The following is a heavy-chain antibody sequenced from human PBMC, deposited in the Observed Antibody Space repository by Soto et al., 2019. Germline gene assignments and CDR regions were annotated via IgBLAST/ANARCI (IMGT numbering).Heavy chain of an antibody. CDR1: GGSINSSSYY. Sequence: LETLSLTCTVSGGSINSSSYYWGWIRQPPGKGLEWIGSIYYSGSTYYNPSLKSRVTISVDTSKNQFSLKLSSVTAADTAVYYCARPAYSSSWTFDYWGQGTLVTVSS. CDR3: ARPAYSSSWTFDY. V-gene: IGHV4-39*01. CDR2: IYYSGST. D-gene: IGHD6-13*01. J-gene: IGHJ4*02.